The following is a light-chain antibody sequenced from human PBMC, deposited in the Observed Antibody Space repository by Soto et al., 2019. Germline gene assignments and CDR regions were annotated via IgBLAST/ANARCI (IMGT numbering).Light chain of an antibody. Sequence: EIVMTQSPATLSVSPGERATLSCRASQSVSSNLAWYQQRPGQAPRLLIYGASTRATGTPARFSGSESGTDFTLTISSLQSEDFAVYFCQQYNDWSPLTFGGGTTVDIK. V-gene: IGKV3-15*01. J-gene: IGKJ4*01. CDR2: GAS. CDR1: QSVSSN. CDR3: QQYNDWSPLT.